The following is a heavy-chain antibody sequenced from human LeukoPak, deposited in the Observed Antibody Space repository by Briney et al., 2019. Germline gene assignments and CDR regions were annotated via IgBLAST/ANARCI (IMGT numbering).Heavy chain of an antibody. CDR1: GGSVSSGSYY. CDR3: ARDRVGDYDYVEFDY. Sequence: PSETLSLTCTVSGGSVSSGSYYWSWIRQPPGKGLEWIGYIYYSGSTNYNPSLKSRVTISVDTSKNQFSLKLSSVTAADTAVYYCARDRVGDYDYVEFDYWGQGTLVTVSS. V-gene: IGHV4-61*01. D-gene: IGHD5-12*01. J-gene: IGHJ4*02. CDR2: IYYSGST.